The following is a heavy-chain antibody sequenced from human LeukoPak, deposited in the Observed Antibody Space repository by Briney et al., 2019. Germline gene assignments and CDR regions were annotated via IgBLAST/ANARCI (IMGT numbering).Heavy chain of an antibody. Sequence: NPGGSLRLSCAASGFTFSTYSMNWVRQAPGKGLEWVSSISSSSSYIYYADSVKGRFTISRDNAKNSLYLQMNSLRAEDTAVYYCARVGEDASPGIAAAGPFWDWGQGTLVTVSS. J-gene: IGHJ4*02. CDR1: GFTFSTYS. CDR2: ISSSSSYI. CDR3: ARVGEDASPGIAAAGPFWD. D-gene: IGHD6-13*01. V-gene: IGHV3-21*01.